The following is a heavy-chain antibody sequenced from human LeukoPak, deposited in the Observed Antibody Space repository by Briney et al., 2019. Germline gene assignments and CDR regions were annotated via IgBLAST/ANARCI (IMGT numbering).Heavy chain of an antibody. D-gene: IGHD3-3*01. Sequence: TGGSLRLSCAASGFTFSSYEMNWVRQAPGKGLEWVSYISSSGSTIYYADSVKGRFTISRDNAKNSLYLQMNSLRAEDTAVYYCAREAGSITAFDYWGQGTLVTVSS. CDR2: ISSSGSTI. CDR1: GFTFSSYE. J-gene: IGHJ4*02. CDR3: AREAGSITAFDY. V-gene: IGHV3-48*03.